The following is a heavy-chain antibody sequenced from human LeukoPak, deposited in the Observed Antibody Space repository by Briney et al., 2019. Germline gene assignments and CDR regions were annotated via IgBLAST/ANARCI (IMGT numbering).Heavy chain of an antibody. CDR3: ARGTSMVRGVRLYYYMDV. CDR1: GYTFTRYY. Sequence: ASVKVSCKASGYTFTRYYMHWVRQAPGQGREWMGWMNPNSGNTGYAQKFQGRVTMTRNTSISTAYMELSSLRSEDTAVYYCARGTSMVRGVRLYYYMDVWGNGTTVTISS. D-gene: IGHD3-10*01. V-gene: IGHV1-8*02. J-gene: IGHJ6*03. CDR2: MNPNSGNT.